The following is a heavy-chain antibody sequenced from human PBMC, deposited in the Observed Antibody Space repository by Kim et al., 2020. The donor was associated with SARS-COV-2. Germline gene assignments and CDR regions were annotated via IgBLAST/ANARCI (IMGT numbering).Heavy chain of an antibody. V-gene: IGHV1-69*13. J-gene: IGHJ3*02. D-gene: IGHD2-15*01. Sequence: SVKVSCKASGGTFSSYAISWVRQAPGQGLEWMRGIIPIFGTANYAQKFQGRVTITADESTSTAYMELSSLRSEDTAVYYCASWGVGAAGTHFAFDIWGQGTMVTVSS. CDR1: GGTFSSYA. CDR3: ASWGVGAAGTHFAFDI. CDR2: IIPIFGTA.